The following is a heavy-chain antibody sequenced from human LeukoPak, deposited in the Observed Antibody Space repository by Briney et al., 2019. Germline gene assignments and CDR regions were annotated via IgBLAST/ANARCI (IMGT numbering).Heavy chain of an antibody. V-gene: IGHV3-15*01. D-gene: IGHD2-15*01. CDR2: IKSKTDGGTT. Sequence: GSLRLSCAASGFTFSNAWMSWVRQAPGKGLEWVGRIKSKTDGGTTDYAAPVKGRFTISRDDSKNTLYLQMNSLKTEDTAAYYCTIGYCSGGSCYGYYFDYWGQGTLVTVSS. CDR1: GFTFSNAW. CDR3: TIGYCSGGSCYGYYFDY. J-gene: IGHJ4*02.